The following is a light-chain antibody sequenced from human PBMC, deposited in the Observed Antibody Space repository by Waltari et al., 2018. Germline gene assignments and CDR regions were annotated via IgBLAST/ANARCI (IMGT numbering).Light chain of an antibody. CDR2: GAS. Sequence: EIVMTQSPATLSASPGERATLSCRASQSVGDNLAWYQRKPGQAPRLLLFGASTRATGIPARFSGSGSGTEFTLTISSLQSEDFATYYCQQYFAWPPVHTFGQGTTLEIK. CDR1: QSVGDN. CDR3: QQYFAWPPVHT. V-gene: IGKV3-15*01. J-gene: IGKJ2*01.